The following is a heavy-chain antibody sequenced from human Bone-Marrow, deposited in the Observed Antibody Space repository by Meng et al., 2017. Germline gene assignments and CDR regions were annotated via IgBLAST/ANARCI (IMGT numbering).Heavy chain of an antibody. CDR3: ARAEYSTDAFDI. V-gene: IGHV3-33*01. D-gene: IGHD6-6*01. Sequence: GGSLRLSCAASGFTFSSYGMHWVRQAPGKGLEWVAVIWYDGSNKYYADSVKGRFTISRDNSKNTLYLQMNSLRAEDTAVYYCARAEYSTDAFDIWGQGKKVTVSS. CDR2: IWYDGSNK. CDR1: GFTFSSYG. J-gene: IGHJ3*02.